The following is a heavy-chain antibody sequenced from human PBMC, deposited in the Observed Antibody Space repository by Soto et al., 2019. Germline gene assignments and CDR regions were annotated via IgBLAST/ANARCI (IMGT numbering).Heavy chain of an antibody. J-gene: IGHJ4*02. V-gene: IGHV1-18*01. D-gene: IGHD3-10*01. CDR1: GYTFTSSE. CDR3: ARGLDGSGSYYTDY. CDR2: ISAYKGDT. Sequence: GASVKVSCRASGYTFTSSETNSVRQATGQGREWIGWISAYKGDTTYAQNLRGSVTMTTDTSTNTAYMDLSNLRDDDTAVYYCARGLDGSGSYYTDYWGPGTLVTVSS.